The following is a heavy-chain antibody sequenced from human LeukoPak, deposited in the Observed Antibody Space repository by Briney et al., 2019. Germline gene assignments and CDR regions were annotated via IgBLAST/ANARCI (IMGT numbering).Heavy chain of an antibody. CDR3: ARSVGYGDYDYFDY. J-gene: IGHJ4*02. V-gene: IGHV3-30*03. Sequence: GRSLRLSCVASGFTFSSYGMHWVRQAPGKGREWVAVISYDGSNKYYADSVKGRFTISRDNSKNTLYLQMNSLRAEDTAVYYCARSVGYGDYDYFDYWGQGTLVTVSS. CDR2: ISYDGSNK. D-gene: IGHD4-17*01. CDR1: GFTFSSYG.